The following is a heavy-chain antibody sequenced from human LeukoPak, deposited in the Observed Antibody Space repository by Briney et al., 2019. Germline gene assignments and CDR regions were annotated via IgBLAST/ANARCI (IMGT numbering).Heavy chain of an antibody. V-gene: IGHV3-21*04. CDR1: GFTFSSYS. CDR2: ISSSSSYI. J-gene: IGHJ3*02. D-gene: IGHD3-10*01. CDR3: AKALYGSGSFIIKNAFDI. Sequence: GGSLRLSCAASGFTFSSYSMNWVRQAPGKGLEWVSCISSSSSYIYYADSVKGRFTISRDNAKNSLYLQMNSRRAEDTALYYCAKALYGSGSFIIKNAFDIWGQGTMVTVSS.